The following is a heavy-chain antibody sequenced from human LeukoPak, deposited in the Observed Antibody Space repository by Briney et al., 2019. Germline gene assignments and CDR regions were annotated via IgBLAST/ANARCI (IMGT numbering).Heavy chain of an antibody. J-gene: IGHJ4*02. Sequence: GGSLRLSCAASGFTFSSYAMHWVRQAPGKGLEWVAVISYDGSNKYYADSVKGRFTISRDNSKNTLYLQMNSLRAEDTAVYYCARLPVVAAHYYFDYWGRGTLVTVSS. CDR1: GFTFSSYA. CDR2: ISYDGSNK. V-gene: IGHV3-30*04. CDR3: ARLPVVAAHYYFDY. D-gene: IGHD2-15*01.